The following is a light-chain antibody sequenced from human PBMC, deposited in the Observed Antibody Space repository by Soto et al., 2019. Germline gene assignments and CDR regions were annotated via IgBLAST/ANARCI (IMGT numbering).Light chain of an antibody. V-gene: IGKV3D-15*01. CDR1: QSVSSN. J-gene: IGKJ2*01. CDR3: QQYNDWPPYT. Sequence: EIVMTQSPATLSVSPGERATLSCRASQSVSSNLAWYQQKSGQAPRLLIYGASTRATGIPARFSGSGSGTEFTLTISSLQSEDFAVYYCQQYNDWPPYTFGRGTKLDIK. CDR2: GAS.